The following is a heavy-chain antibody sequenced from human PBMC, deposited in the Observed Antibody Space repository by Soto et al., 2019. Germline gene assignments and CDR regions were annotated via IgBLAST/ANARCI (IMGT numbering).Heavy chain of an antibody. J-gene: IGHJ4*02. V-gene: IGHV4-39*01. CDR3: ARYSGDLNPYCFDY. D-gene: IGHD4-17*01. CDR1: GGSISSSSYY. Sequence: QLQLQESGPGLVKPSETLSLTCTVSGGSISSSSYYWGWIRQPPGKGLEWIGSIYYSGSTYYNPSLKSRVTISVPSSKNKCSPKLSSVPAADTAVYYCARYSGDLNPYCFDYWGQGTLVTGSS. CDR2: IYYSGST.